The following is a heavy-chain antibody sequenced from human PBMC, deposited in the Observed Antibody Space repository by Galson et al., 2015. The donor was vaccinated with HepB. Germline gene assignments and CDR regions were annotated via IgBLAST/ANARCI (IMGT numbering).Heavy chain of an antibody. D-gene: IGHD2-2*01. CDR3: ARVLGYCSSTSCYQDQYYFDY. J-gene: IGHJ4*02. CDR1: GFTFSSYG. Sequence: SLRLSCAASGFTFSSYGMHWVRQAPGKGLEWVAVISYDGSNKYYADSVKGRFTISRDNSKNTLYLQMNSLRAEDTAVYYCARVLGYCSSTSCYQDQYYFDYWGQGTLVTVSS. CDR2: ISYDGSNK. V-gene: IGHV3-30*03.